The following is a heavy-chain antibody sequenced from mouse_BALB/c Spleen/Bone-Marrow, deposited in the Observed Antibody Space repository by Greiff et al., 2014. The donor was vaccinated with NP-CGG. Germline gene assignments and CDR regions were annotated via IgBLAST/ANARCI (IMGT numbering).Heavy chain of an antibody. Sequence: VQVVESGPGLVAPSQSLSITCTVSGFSLTSYGVHWVRQPPGKGLEWLGVIWAGGSTNYNSALMSRLSISKDNSKSQVFLKMNSLQTGDTAMYYCARVYLWYFDVWGEGTTVTVSS. CDR3: ARVYLWYFDV. J-gene: IGHJ1*01. CDR1: GFSLTSYG. CDR2: IWAGGST. V-gene: IGHV2-9*02. D-gene: IGHD2-3*01.